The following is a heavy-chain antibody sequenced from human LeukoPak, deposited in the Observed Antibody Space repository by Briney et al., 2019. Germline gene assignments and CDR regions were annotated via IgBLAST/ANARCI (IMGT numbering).Heavy chain of an antibody. CDR1: GFTFSDYY. J-gene: IGHJ5*02. CDR3: ARDLGQYYDTSDNWFDP. CDR2: ISSSGITI. D-gene: IGHD3-22*01. Sequence: GGSLRLSCAASGFTFSDYYMTWIRQAPGKGLEWVSYISSSGITIYYADSVKGRFTISRDNAKNSLYLQMNSLRAEDTAVYYCARDLGQYYDTSDNWFDPWGQGTLVTVSS. V-gene: IGHV3-11*04.